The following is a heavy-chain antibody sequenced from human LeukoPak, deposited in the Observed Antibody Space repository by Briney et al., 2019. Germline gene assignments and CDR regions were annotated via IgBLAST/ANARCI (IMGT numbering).Heavy chain of an antibody. D-gene: IGHD2-2*01. CDR2: INPNSGGT. CDR3: ARLYQAQYQLLGADY. V-gene: IGHV1-2*02. J-gene: IGHJ4*02. Sequence: GASVTVSCKASGYTFTGYYMHWVRQAPGQGLEWMGWINPNSGGTNYAQKFQGRVTMTRDTSISTAYMELSRLRSDDTAVYYCARLYQAQYQLLGADYWGQGTLVTVSS. CDR1: GYTFTGYY.